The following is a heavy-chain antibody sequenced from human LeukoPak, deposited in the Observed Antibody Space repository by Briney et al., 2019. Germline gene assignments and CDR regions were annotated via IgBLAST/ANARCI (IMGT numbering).Heavy chain of an antibody. D-gene: IGHD2-21*01. CDR2: IYTSGST. CDR3: ARYSRGSPNTWFVP. V-gene: IGHV4-4*07. Sequence: SETLSLTCTVSGGSISSYYWSWIRQPAGKGLEWIWRIYTSGSTNYNPSLKSRATMSVYTSITPFSLNFISVTASDTAWYYYARYSRGSPNTWFVPWGQGTLVTISS. CDR1: GGSISSYY. J-gene: IGHJ5*02.